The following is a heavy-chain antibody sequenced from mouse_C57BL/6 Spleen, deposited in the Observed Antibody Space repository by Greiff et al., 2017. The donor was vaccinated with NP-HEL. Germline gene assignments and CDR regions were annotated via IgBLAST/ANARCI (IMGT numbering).Heavy chain of an antibody. CDR2: IWSGGST. V-gene: IGHV2-2*01. J-gene: IGHJ3*01. CDR3: ARRNWDGGFAY. Sequence: QVQLKESGPGLVQPSQSLSITCTVSGFSLTSYGVHWVRQSPGKGLEWLGVIWSGGSTDYNAAFISRLSISKDNSKSQVFFKMNSLQADDTAIYYCARRNWDGGFAYWGQGTLVTVSA. D-gene: IGHD4-1*01. CDR1: GFSLTSYG.